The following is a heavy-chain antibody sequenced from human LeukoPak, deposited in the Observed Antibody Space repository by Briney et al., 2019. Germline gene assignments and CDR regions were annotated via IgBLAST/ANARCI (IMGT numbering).Heavy chain of an antibody. J-gene: IGHJ4*02. CDR3: VRAFAPRDCYGSSCPFDY. CDR1: GFTFSTYS. D-gene: IGHD2-2*01. Sequence: PGGSLRLSCAASGFTFSTYSMNWVHQAPGMGLEWVSYIISGSNTIYYSDSVKGRFTISRDNARNSLYLQMNSLRAEDTAVYYCVRAFAPRDCYGSSCPFDYWGQGTLVTVSS. CDR2: IISGSNTI. V-gene: IGHV3-48*04.